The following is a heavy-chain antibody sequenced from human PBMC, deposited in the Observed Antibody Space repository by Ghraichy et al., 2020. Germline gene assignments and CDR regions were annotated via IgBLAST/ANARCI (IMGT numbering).Heavy chain of an antibody. V-gene: IGHV4-59*01. D-gene: IGHD1-26*01. J-gene: IGHJ6*03. CDR2: IYYNGNT. CDR3: ARGLNSGHYYYYYYMDV. CDR1: VGSISSYY. Sequence: SQTLSLTCTVSVGSISSYYWNWIRQPPGRGLEWIGYIYYNGNTNYTPSLKSRVTISKDTSNNQFSLRLSSVTAAATAVYYCARGLNSGHYYYYYYMDVWGKGTTVNVSS.